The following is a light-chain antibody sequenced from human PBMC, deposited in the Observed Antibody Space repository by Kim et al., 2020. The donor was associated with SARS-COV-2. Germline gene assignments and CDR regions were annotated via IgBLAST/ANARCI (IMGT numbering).Light chain of an antibody. Sequence: DIQMTQSPSSLSTSVGDRVTITCRASQTIINHLNWYQQRPGKAPKLLISAASNLQSGVPSRFSGSGSATDFTLTISNLQPEDVVTYDCQQSYSTIYTFGQGTKLEI. V-gene: IGKV1-39*01. CDR2: AAS. J-gene: IGKJ2*01. CDR3: QQSYSTIYT. CDR1: QTIINH.